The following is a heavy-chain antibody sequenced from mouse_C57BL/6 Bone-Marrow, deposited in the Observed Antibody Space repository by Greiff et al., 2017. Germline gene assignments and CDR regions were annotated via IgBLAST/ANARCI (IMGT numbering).Heavy chain of an antibody. CDR3: AREGLWDTWLAY. J-gene: IGHJ3*01. CDR1: GYTFTSYW. D-gene: IGHD4-1*01. V-gene: IGHV1-69*01. CDR2: IDPSDSYT. Sequence: QVQLQQPGAELVMPGASVKLSCKASGYTFTSYWMHWVKQRPGQGLEWIGEIDPSDSYTNYNQKFKGKSTLTVDKSSSTAYMQLSSLTSEDSAVYYCAREGLWDTWLAYWGQGTLVTVSA.